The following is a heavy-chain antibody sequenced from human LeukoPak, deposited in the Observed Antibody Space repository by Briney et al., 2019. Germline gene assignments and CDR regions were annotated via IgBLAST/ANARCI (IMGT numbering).Heavy chain of an antibody. V-gene: IGHV1-18*01. CDR3: AREGVWFGESPRIIDY. Sequence: ASVKVSCKAFGYTYTSYGISWVRQAPGQGLEWMGWINTYNGNTNYAQKLQGRVTMTSDTSTSTAYMELRSLRSDDTAVYYCAREGVWFGESPRIIDYWGQGTLVTVSS. D-gene: IGHD3-10*01. J-gene: IGHJ4*02. CDR2: INTYNGNT. CDR1: GYTYTSYG.